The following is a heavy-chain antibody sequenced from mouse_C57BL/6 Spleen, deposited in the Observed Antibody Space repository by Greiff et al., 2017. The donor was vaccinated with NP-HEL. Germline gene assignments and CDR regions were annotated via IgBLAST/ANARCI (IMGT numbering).Heavy chain of an antibody. CDR3: ARHDGSLWYFDV. V-gene: IGHV5-6*01. CDR2: ISSGGSYT. D-gene: IGHD2-3*01. Sequence: EVRLVESGGDLVKPGGSLKLSCAASGFTFSSYGMSWVRQTPDKRLEWVATISSGGSYTYYPDSVKGRFTISRDNAKNTLYLQMSSLKSEDTAMYYCARHDGSLWYFDVWGTGTTVTVSS. J-gene: IGHJ1*03. CDR1: GFTFSSYG.